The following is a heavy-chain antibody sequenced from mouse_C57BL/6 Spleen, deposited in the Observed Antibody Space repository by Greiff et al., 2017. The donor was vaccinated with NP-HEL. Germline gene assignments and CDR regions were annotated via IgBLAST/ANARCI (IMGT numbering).Heavy chain of an antibody. CDR3: ARKGRQLRLQDY. CDR2: INPNNGGT. D-gene: IGHD3-2*02. CDR1: GYTFTDYY. V-gene: IGHV1-26*01. J-gene: IGHJ2*01. Sequence: EVQLKQSGPELVKPGASVKISCKASGYTFTDYYMNWVKQSHGKSLEWIGDINPNNGGTSYNQKFKGKATLTVDKSSSTAYMELRSLTSEDSAVYYCARKGRQLRLQDYWGQGTTLTVSS.